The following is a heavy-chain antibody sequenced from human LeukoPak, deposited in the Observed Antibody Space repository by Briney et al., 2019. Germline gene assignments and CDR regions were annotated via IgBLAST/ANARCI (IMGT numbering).Heavy chain of an antibody. Sequence: SETLSLTCAVSGGSIISGGYSWSWIRQPPGKGLEWIGYIYNSGSAYYNPSLKSRITMSVDTSKNQFSLKLRSVTAADTAVYYCARGESAWLHEYWGQGILVTVSS. D-gene: IGHD3-9*01. CDR1: GGSIISGGYS. V-gene: IGHV4-30-4*07. CDR2: IYNSGSA. J-gene: IGHJ4*02. CDR3: ARGESAWLHEY.